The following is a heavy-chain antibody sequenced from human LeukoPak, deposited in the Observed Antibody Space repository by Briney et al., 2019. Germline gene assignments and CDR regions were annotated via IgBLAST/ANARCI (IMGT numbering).Heavy chain of an antibody. CDR2: INHSGST. Sequence: SETLSLTCAVYGGSFSGYYWSWIRQPPGKGLEWIGEINHSGSTNYNPSLKSRVTISVDTSKNQFSLKPSSVTAADTAVYYSAGRVYRYYVFWSGKGYFDYWGQGTLVTVSS. D-gene: IGHD3-3*01. J-gene: IGHJ4*02. V-gene: IGHV4-34*01. CDR1: GGSFSGYY. CDR3: AGRVYRYYVFWSGKGYFDY.